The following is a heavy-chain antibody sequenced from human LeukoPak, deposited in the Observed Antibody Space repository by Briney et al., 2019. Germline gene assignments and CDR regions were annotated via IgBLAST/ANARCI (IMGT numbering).Heavy chain of an antibody. Sequence: SETLSLTCAVYGGAFSGDYWSWIRQPPGKGLEWIGEINHIGSTNYNPSLKSRVTISVDTSKNQFSLKLSSVTAADTAVYYCARVGRFGDCWGQGTLVTVSS. CDR1: GGAFSGDY. J-gene: IGHJ4*02. D-gene: IGHD3-3*01. CDR3: ARVGRFGDC. CDR2: INHIGST. V-gene: IGHV4-34*01.